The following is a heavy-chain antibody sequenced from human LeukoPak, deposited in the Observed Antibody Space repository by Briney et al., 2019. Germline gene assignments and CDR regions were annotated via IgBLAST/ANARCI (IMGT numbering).Heavy chain of an antibody. CDR3: AKDRRGRDSSGFYDY. CDR2: ISGSGGST. CDR1: GFTFSSYA. D-gene: IGHD3-22*01. Sequence: PGGSLRLSRAASGFTFSSYAMSWVRQAPGKGLEWVSAISGSGGSTYYADSVKGRFTISRDNSKNTLYLQMNSLGAEDTAVYYCAKDRRGRDSSGFYDYWGQGTLVTVSS. J-gene: IGHJ4*02. V-gene: IGHV3-23*01.